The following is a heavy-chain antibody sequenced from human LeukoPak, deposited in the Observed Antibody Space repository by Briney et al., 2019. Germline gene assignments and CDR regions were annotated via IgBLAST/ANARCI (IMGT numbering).Heavy chain of an antibody. V-gene: IGHV3-7*01. CDR3: ARDISPFYGSGTYEFDGMDV. CDR1: GFSFSNYA. Sequence: PGGSLRLSCAASGFSFSNYAMSWVRQAPARGPEWVANIKEDGSEKFYVDSVKGRFTISRDNAKNSLYLQMNRLRAEDTAVYFCARDISPFYGSGTYEFDGMDVWGQGTTVTVSS. J-gene: IGHJ6*02. D-gene: IGHD3-10*01. CDR2: IKEDGSEK.